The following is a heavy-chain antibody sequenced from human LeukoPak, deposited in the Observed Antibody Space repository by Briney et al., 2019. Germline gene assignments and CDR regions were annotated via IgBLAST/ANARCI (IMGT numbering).Heavy chain of an antibody. Sequence: SGGSVRLSCAASGFTVSSYAMEWVRQAPGKGLEWVAIISYDGRNNYYADSGKGRFTISRDNSKNTMSLQMHSLRAEDTAVEYCARVEAAAANDYWGQETLVTVSS. CDR2: ISYDGRNN. V-gene: IGHV3-30*04. CDR3: ARVEAAAANDY. CDR1: GFTVSSYA. D-gene: IGHD6-25*01. J-gene: IGHJ4*02.